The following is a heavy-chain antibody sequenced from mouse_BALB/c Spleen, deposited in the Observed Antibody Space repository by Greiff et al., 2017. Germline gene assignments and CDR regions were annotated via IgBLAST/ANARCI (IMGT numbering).Heavy chain of an antibody. J-gene: IGHJ2*01. CDR3: ARGYGNYDLYYFDY. Sequence: VQLKESGPGLVKPSQSLSLTCSVTGYSITSGYYWNWIRQFPGNKLEWMGYISYDGSNNYNPSLKNRISITRDTSKNQFFLKLNSVTTEDTATYYCARGYGNYDLYYFDYWGQGTTLTVSS. CDR2: ISYDGSN. V-gene: IGHV3-6*02. D-gene: IGHD2-10*02. CDR1: GYSITSGYY.